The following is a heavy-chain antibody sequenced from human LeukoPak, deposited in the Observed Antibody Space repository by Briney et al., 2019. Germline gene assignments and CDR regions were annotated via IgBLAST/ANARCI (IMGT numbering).Heavy chain of an antibody. Sequence: GGSLRLSCTFTFNNYAMNWVRQAPGKGLEWVSAVSAGGATYYADSVKGRFTISRDNSKNMMFLQMNSLRVEDTAVYYCTKGSWFAPWGQGTLVTVSS. J-gene: IGHJ5*02. CDR3: TKGSWFAP. CDR1: TFNNYA. V-gene: IGHV3-23*01. CDR2: VSAGGAT.